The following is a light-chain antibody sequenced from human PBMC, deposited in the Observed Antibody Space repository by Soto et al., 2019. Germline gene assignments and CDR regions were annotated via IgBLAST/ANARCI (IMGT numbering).Light chain of an antibody. Sequence: QSVLTQPASVSGSPGQSITISCTGTSSDVGGYNFVSWYQQHPGKAPKLMIYDVSNRPSGVSNRFSGSRSGNTASLTISGLQAEDEAHYYCSSYTGSTTLVLFGGGPKLTVL. CDR1: SSDVGGYNF. V-gene: IGLV2-14*03. J-gene: IGLJ2*01. CDR3: SSYTGSTTLVL. CDR2: DVS.